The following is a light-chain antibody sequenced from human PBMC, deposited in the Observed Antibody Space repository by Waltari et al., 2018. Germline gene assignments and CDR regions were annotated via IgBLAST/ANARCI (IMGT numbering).Light chain of an antibody. CDR2: WAS. J-gene: IGKJ4*01. V-gene: IGKV4-1*01. CDR3: HQYYSTPLT. CDR1: QSLFTTSNNHDS. Sequence: TVVTQSPDSLTVSLGERATITCESSQSLFTTSNNHDSLAWFQQKPGQPPKLLIYWASTRESAVPDRFSGSGSGTYFSLTITNVQAEDAAVYYCHQYYSTPLTFGGGTRVEI.